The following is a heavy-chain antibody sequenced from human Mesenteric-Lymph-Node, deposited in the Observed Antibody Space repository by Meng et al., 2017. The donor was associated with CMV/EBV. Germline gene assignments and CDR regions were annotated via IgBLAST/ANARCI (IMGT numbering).Heavy chain of an antibody. CDR2: ISSSSSYI. J-gene: IGHJ6*02. CDR3: ARDRAWDGMDV. Sequence: GESLKISCAASGFTFDDYAMHWVRQAPGKGLEWVSSISSSSSYIYYADSVKGRFTISRDNAKNSLYLQMNSLRAEDTAVYYCARDRAWDGMDVWGQGTTVTVSS. CDR1: GFTFDDYA. D-gene: IGHD3-16*01. V-gene: IGHV3-21*01.